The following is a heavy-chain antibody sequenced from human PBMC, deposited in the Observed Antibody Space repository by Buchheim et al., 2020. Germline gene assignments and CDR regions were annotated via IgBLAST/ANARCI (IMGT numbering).Heavy chain of an antibody. Sequence: EVQLVESGGGLVKPGGSLRLSCAASGFTFSSYSMNWVRQAPGKGLEWVSSISSSSSYIYYADSVKGRFTISRDNAKNSLYLQMNGLRAEDTAVYYCARDPNPRDYYVSGVWGKGTT. CDR1: GFTFSSYS. J-gene: IGHJ6*04. CDR3: ARDPNPRDYYVSGV. CDR2: ISSSSSYI. V-gene: IGHV3-21*01.